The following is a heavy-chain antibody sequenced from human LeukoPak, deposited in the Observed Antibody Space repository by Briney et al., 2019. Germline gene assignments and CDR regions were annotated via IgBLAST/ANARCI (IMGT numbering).Heavy chain of an antibody. CDR2: IYTSGST. V-gene: IGHV4-4*07. CDR1: GGSISSYY. J-gene: IGHJ6*03. Sequence: KPSETLSLTCTVSGGSISSYYWSWIRQPAGKGLEWIGRIYTSGSTNYNPSLKSRVTMSVDTSKNQFSLKLSSVTAADTAVYYCARRGPIFGVTYYYLDVWGKGTTVTVSS. CDR3: ARRGPIFGVTYYYLDV. D-gene: IGHD3-3*01.